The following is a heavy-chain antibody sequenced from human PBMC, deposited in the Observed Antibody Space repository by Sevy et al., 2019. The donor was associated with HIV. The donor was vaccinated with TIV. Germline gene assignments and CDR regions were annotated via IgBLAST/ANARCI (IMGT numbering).Heavy chain of an antibody. V-gene: IGHV1-18*01. CDR2: ISAYNGNT. J-gene: IGHJ4*02. D-gene: IGHD5-18*01. CDR1: GYTFTSYG. Sequence: ASVKVSCKASGYTFTSYGISWVRQAPGQGLEWMGWISAYNGNTNYAQKLQGRVTMTTDTSTSTAYMGLRSLRSDDTAVYYCARDGTVDTAMVLSDYWGQGTLVTVSS. CDR3: ARDGTVDTAMVLSDY.